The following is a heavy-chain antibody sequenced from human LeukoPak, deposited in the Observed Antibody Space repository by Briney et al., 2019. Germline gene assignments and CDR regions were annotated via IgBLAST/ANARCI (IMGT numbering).Heavy chain of an antibody. CDR2: TYYMSRWYD. CDR1: GDSISSNTAS. V-gene: IGHV6-1*01. D-gene: IGHD6-19*01. CDR3: ARTSGYSSLAF. Sequence: SQTLSLTCVTSGDSISSNTASWNWIRQSPSRGLEWLGRTYYMSRWYDDYADCVRSRITINPDTSKNEFSLHRTSVTPDDTAMYYGARTSGYSSLAFWGQGTPVTVSS. J-gene: IGHJ4*02.